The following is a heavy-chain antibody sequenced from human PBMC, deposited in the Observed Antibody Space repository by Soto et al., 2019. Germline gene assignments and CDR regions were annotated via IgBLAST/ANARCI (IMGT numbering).Heavy chain of an antibody. J-gene: IGHJ6*02. V-gene: IGHV1-69*01. D-gene: IGHD5-18*01. CDR1: GGTFSKDA. CDR3: TRVLGYTFEPGKTRYYAMDV. CDR2: LIPVFGSP. Sequence: QVQLVQSGAEVKKPGSSVTVSCKTSGGTFSKDAINWVRQAPGQGLEWMGLLIPVFGSPIYAQKFQGRIRRPADESPSTAVMDLSSLRSEDTAVYYCTRVLGYTFEPGKTRYYAMDVWGQGTTVSVSS.